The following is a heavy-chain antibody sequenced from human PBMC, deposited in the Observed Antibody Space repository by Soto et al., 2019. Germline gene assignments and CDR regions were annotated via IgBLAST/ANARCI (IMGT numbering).Heavy chain of an antibody. Sequence: GSLRLSCAASGFTFSSYAMSWVRQAPGKGLEWVSAISGSGGSTYYADSVKGRFTISRDNSKNTLYLQMNSLRAEDTAVYYCAKDLGYCSSTSCPDAFDIWGQGTMVTVSS. D-gene: IGHD2-2*01. CDR1: GFTFSSYA. J-gene: IGHJ3*02. CDR2: ISGSGGST. V-gene: IGHV3-23*01. CDR3: AKDLGYCSSTSCPDAFDI.